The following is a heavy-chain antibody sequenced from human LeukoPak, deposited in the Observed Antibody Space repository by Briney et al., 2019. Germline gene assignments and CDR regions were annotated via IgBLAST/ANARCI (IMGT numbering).Heavy chain of an antibody. J-gene: IGHJ4*02. CDR2: IHSGGSDI. Sequence: GGSLRLSCVASGFTFSSYKMNWVRQAPGRGLEWVSSIHSGGSDIYYADSVKGRFTVSRDNAKNSLFLQMNSLRAEDTALYYCARGHYDILTGNYKWTPDYWGQGTPVTVSS. V-gene: IGHV3-21*06. CDR3: ARGHYDILTGNYKWTPDY. CDR1: GFTFSSYK. D-gene: IGHD3-9*01.